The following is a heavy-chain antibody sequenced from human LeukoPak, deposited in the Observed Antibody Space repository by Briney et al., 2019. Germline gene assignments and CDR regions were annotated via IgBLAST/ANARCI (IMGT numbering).Heavy chain of an antibody. D-gene: IGHD2-8*02. CDR2: IGSDENR. CDR3: AKDVIHWSFDH. Sequence: GGSLRLSCTASGVTCSGNAMGWVRQAPGKGLEWVSGIGSDENRLYADSVKGRFTISRDNSKNTLYLQMNSLRVEDTAVYYCAKDVIHWSFDHWGQGTLVTVSS. J-gene: IGHJ4*02. CDR1: GVTCSGNA. V-gene: IGHV3-23*01.